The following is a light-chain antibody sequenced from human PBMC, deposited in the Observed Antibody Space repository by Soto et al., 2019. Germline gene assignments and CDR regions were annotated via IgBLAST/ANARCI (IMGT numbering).Light chain of an antibody. V-gene: IGLV2-11*01. CDR3: CSYAGSYTLYV. CDR2: DVN. Sequence: QSALTQPRSVSGSPGQSVTISCTGTSSDVGGYNYVSWYQQHPCKAPKLMIYDVNKRPSGVPDRFSGSKSGNTASLTISGLQAEDEADYYCCSYAGSYTLYVFGTGTKVTVL. J-gene: IGLJ1*01. CDR1: SSDVGGYNY.